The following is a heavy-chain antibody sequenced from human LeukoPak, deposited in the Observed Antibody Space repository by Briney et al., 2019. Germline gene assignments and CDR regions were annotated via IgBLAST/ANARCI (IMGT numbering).Heavy chain of an antibody. D-gene: IGHD4-11*01. V-gene: IGHV1-2*02. J-gene: IGHJ3*02. Sequence: ASVKVSCKASGYTFTGYYMHWVRQAPGQGLEWMGWINPNSGGTNYAQKFQGRVTMTRDTSISTAYMELSRLRSDDTAVYYCARRRVTTYAFDIWGQGTMVTVSS. CDR1: GYTFTGYY. CDR2: INPNSGGT. CDR3: ARRRVTTYAFDI.